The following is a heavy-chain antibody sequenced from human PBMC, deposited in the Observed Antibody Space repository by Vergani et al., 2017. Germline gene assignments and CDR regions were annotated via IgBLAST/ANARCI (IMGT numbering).Heavy chain of an antibody. CDR1: GESLSSYY. D-gene: IGHD2-15*01. J-gene: IGHJ3*02. Sequence: QVQLQQWGAGLLKPSETLSLTCAVYGESLSSYYWNWIRQPPGTGLEWIGEINHSGTTNYNPSLKSRVTISVDTSKKQFSVNLNSVTAADTAVYYCANRYSVAAFDIWGQGTMVTVSS. CDR2: INHSGTT. V-gene: IGHV4-34*01. CDR3: ANRYSVAAFDI.